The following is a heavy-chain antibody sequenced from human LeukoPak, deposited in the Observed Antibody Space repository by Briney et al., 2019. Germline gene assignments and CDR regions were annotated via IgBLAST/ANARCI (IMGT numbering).Heavy chain of an antibody. Sequence: QPGRSLRLSCAASGFTFSIYAMNWVRQAPGKGLEWVSSISGSGDTTWYADSVKGRFTISRDNSKNTLYLQMNSLRAEDTAVYSCATTIISDFDYWGQGTLVTVSS. V-gene: IGHV3-23*01. CDR3: ATTIISDFDY. J-gene: IGHJ4*02. D-gene: IGHD3-10*01. CDR2: ISGSGDTT. CDR1: GFTFSIYA.